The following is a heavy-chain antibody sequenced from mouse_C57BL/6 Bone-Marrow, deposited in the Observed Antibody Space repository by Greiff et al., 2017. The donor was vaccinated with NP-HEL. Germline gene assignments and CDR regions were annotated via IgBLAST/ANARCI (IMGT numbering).Heavy chain of an antibody. CDR3: ARRGFDYYRCYYAFDY. CDR1: GFTFSDYY. V-gene: IGHV5-12*01. CDR2: ISNGGGST. Sequence: EVKLMESGGGLVQPGGSLKLSCAASGFTFSDYYMYWVRQTPEKRLEWVAYISNGGGSTYYPDTVKGRFTISRDNATNTLYLQMIRLKSEDTALYYCARRGFDYYRCYYAFDYWGQGTSVTVSS. J-gene: IGHJ4*01. D-gene: IGHD2-14*01.